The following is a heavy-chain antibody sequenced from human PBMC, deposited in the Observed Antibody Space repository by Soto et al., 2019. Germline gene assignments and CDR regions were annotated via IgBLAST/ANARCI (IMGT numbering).Heavy chain of an antibody. V-gene: IGHV1-24*01. D-gene: IGHD3-3*01. CDR1: GYTFTSYY. CDR3: ATVGITIFGVVINY. J-gene: IGHJ4*02. Sequence: GASVKVSCKASGYTFTSYYMHWVRQAPGQGLEWMVFFDPVDGDTIYAQKFQGRVTMTEDTSTDTAYMELSSLRSEDSAVYYCATVGITIFGVVINYWGQGTLVTVSS. CDR2: FDPVDGDT.